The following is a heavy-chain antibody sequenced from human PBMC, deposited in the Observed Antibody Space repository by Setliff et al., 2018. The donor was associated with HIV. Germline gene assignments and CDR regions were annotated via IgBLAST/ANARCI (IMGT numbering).Heavy chain of an antibody. CDR2: INPTGSA. D-gene: IGHD6-13*01. Sequence: SETLSLTCTVYGGSLSDYYWSWFRLPPGKGLEWIGEINPTGSANYNPSLKGRVTISTDPSKRQFSLRLTSVTAADTAIYYCASLIIAAGGTRLDSWGLGTLVTVSS. V-gene: IGHV4-34*01. J-gene: IGHJ5*01. CDR3: ASLIIAAGGTRLDS. CDR1: GGSLSDYY.